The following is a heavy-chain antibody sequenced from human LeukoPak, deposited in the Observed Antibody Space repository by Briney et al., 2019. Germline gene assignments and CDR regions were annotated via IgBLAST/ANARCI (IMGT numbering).Heavy chain of an antibody. J-gene: IGHJ3*02. CDR1: GGTFSSYA. CDR2: IIPIFGTA. Sequence: ASVKVSCKASGGTFSSYAISWVRQAPGQGLEWMGGIIPIFGTANYAQKFQGRVTITADESTSTAYMELSSLRSEDTAVYYCASDSSGGSCYSYAFDIWGQGTMVTVSS. D-gene: IGHD2-15*01. V-gene: IGHV1-69*13. CDR3: ASDSSGGSCYSYAFDI.